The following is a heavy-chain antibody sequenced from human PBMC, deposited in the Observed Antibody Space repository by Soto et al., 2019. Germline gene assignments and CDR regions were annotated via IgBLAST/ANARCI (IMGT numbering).Heavy chain of an antibody. CDR1: GFIFDEYA. J-gene: IGHJ3*01. V-gene: IGHV3-9*01. CDR3: AKGGASRVDALDV. Sequence: GGSLRLSCAASGFIFDEYAMHWVRQVPGKGLEWVSTVSWNSATIAYADSVKGRFIISRDSATNSLYLQMSSLRPEDTAFYYCAKGGASRVDALDVWAQGTLVTVSS. D-gene: IGHD3-16*01. CDR2: VSWNSATI.